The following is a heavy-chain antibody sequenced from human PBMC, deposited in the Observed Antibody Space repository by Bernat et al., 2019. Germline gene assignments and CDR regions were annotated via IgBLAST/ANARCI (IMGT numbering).Heavy chain of an antibody. CDR1: GFTFSSYA. D-gene: IGHD5-18*01. CDR2: ISYDGSNK. J-gene: IGHJ4*02. V-gene: IGHV3-30-3*01. Sequence: QVQLVESGGGVVQPGRSLRLSCAASGFTFSSYAMHWVCQAPGKGLEWVAVISYDGSNKYYADSVKGRFTISRDNSKNTLYLQMNSLTAEDTAVYYCARDYGYTYGHHLDYWGQGTLVTVSS. CDR3: ARDYGYTYGHHLDY.